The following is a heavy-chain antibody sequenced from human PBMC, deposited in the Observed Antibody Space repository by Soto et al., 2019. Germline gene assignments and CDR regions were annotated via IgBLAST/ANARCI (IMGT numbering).Heavy chain of an antibody. J-gene: IGHJ4*02. CDR3: ARANYYDTSGSFDY. CDR2: IYYSGST. CDR1: GGSISSSSFH. D-gene: IGHD3-22*01. V-gene: IGHV4-39*07. Sequence: PSETLSLTCTVSGGSISSSSFHWGWIRQPPGKGLEWIGSIYYSGSTYYSPSLKSRVTISVDTSKNQFSLKVSSVTAADTAMYYCARANYYDTSGSFDYWGQGTLVTVSS.